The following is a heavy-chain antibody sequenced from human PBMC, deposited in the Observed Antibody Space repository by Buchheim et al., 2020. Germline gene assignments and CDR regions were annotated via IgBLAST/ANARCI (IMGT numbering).Heavy chain of an antibody. V-gene: IGHV4-4*02. CDR1: GVSITPDW. Sequence: QVQLQESGPGLVEPSGTLSLTCVVSGVSITPDWWSWVRQPPGKGLEWIGEVFHSGNTNYNPSPKSRSTISVDRSKNQFSLKLSSVTAADTAVYYCARGGSYSFDYWGQGTL. J-gene: IGHJ4*02. D-gene: IGHD3-10*01. CDR2: VFHSGNT. CDR3: ARGGSYSFDY.